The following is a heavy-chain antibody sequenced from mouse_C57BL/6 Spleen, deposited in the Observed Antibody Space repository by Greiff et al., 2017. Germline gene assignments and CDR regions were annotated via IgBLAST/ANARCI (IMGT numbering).Heavy chain of an antibody. CDR3: ARHEEEDEYGLRDWFAY. Sequence: VQLQQSGAELVKPGASVKLSCKASGYTFTEYTIHWVKQRSGPGLEWSGWFYPGSGSIKYNEKFKDKATLTADKSASTVYMELSRLASEDSSVYFCARHEEEDEYGLRDWFAYWGQGTLVAVSA. V-gene: IGHV1-62-2*01. J-gene: IGHJ3*01. D-gene: IGHD2-10*02. CDR2: FYPGSGSI. CDR1: GYTFTEYT.